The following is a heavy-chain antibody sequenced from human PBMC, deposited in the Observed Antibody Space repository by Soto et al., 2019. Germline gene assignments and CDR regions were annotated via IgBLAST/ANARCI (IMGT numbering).Heavy chain of an antibody. V-gene: IGHV1-24*01. CDR1: GYTLTELS. D-gene: IGHD3-3*01. Sequence: ASVKVSCKVSGYTLTELSMHWVRQAPGKGLEWMGGFDPEDGETIYAQKFQGRVTMTEDTSTDTAYLELSILSFEDTAVYYCATGAPITIFGVGIDAFDIWGQGTMVTVSS. CDR2: FDPEDGET. J-gene: IGHJ3*02. CDR3: ATGAPITIFGVGIDAFDI.